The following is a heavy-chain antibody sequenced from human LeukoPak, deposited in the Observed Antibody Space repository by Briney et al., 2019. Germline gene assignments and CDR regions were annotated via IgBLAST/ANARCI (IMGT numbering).Heavy chain of an antibody. D-gene: IGHD2-8*01. J-gene: IGHJ3*02. CDR1: GGSISSYY. V-gene: IGHV4-4*07. CDR3: ARTYPMVYDINPHAFDI. CDR2: IYSTGNT. Sequence: SETLSLTCTVSGGSISSYYWTWIRQPAGKGLEWIGRIYSTGNTNYNPSLKSRVTMSLDTSKNQFSLQLSSVTAADTAVYYCARTYPMVYDINPHAFDIWGQGTMVTVSS.